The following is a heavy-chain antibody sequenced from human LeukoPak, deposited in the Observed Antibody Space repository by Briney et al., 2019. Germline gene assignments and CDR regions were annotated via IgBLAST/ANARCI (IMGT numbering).Heavy chain of an antibody. CDR2: ISSSSSYI. Sequence: GGSLRLSCAASGFTFSSYSMNWVRQAPGKGPEWVSSISSSSSYIYYADSVKGRFTISRDNAKSSLYLQMNSLRAEDTAVYYCARGGYDFWSGYYPYLDYWGQGTLVTVSS. J-gene: IGHJ4*02. D-gene: IGHD3-3*01. V-gene: IGHV3-21*01. CDR1: GFTFSSYS. CDR3: ARGGYDFWSGYYPYLDY.